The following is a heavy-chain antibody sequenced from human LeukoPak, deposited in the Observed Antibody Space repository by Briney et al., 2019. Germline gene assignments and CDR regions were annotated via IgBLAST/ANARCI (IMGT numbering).Heavy chain of an antibody. Sequence: SETLSLTCTVSGYSISTGYYWDWIRQPPGKGLEWIGSMYHSGSTYYNPPLKGRVTISEDTSKNQFSLKLRSVTAADTAVYYCARGPRFGELLWHWFDPWGQGTLVAVSS. CDR3: ARGPRFGELLWHWFDP. CDR1: GYSISTGYY. V-gene: IGHV4-38-2*02. J-gene: IGHJ5*02. D-gene: IGHD3-10*01. CDR2: MYHSGST.